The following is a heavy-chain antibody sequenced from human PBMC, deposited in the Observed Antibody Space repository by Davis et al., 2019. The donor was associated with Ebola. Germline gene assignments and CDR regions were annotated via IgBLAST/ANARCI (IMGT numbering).Heavy chain of an antibody. Sequence: SVKVSCKASGYTFTGYYMHWMRQAPGQGLEWMGGIILMLVIANYAQKFQGRVTITADESTSTAYMELSSLRSEDTAVYYCARAHYYGSGREDGFDPWGQGTLVTVSS. D-gene: IGHD3-10*01. CDR1: GYTFTGYY. J-gene: IGHJ5*02. V-gene: IGHV1-69*10. CDR2: IILMLVIA. CDR3: ARAHYYGSGREDGFDP.